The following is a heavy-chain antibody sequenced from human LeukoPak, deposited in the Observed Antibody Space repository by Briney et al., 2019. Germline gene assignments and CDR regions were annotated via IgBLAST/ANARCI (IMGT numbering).Heavy chain of an antibody. D-gene: IGHD3-16*01. J-gene: IGHJ6*04. Sequence: SETLSLTCTVSGGSISGYYWSWIRQPPGEGLEWIGYVYYSGSTNYNASLKSRVTISVDTSRNQFSLKLNSVTAADTAVYYCARQPTWGSRLDVWGKGTTVTVSS. V-gene: IGHV4-59*08. CDR2: VYYSGST. CDR3: ARQPTWGSRLDV. CDR1: GGSISGYY.